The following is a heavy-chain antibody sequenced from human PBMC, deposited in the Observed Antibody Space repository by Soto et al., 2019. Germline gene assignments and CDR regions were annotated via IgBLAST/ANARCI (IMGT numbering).Heavy chain of an antibody. V-gene: IGHV1-3*01. CDR1: GYTFTSYA. CDR3: ATVYGDYRLSQYYHYYYMDV. D-gene: IGHD4-17*01. Sequence: QVQLVQSGAEVKKPGASVKVSCKASGYTFTSYAMHWVRRAPEQRLEWMGWINAGNGNTKYSQKFQGRVTITRDTSAKTAYMELSSLRSEDTAVYYCATVYGDYRLSQYYHYYYMDVWGKGTTVTVSS. J-gene: IGHJ6*03. CDR2: INAGNGNT.